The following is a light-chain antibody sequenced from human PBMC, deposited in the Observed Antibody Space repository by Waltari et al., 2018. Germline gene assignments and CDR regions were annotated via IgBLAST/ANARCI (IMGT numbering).Light chain of an antibody. V-gene: IGKV3-15*01. CDR3: QQYNQWPRT. Sequence: EIVMTQSPATLSVSPGESATLPCRASLSVSSKLAWYQQIPGQAPRLLIYDASTRAAAIPARFTAGGSGTEFTLSISSLQSEDFAVYYCQQYNQWPRTFGQGTKVEIK. CDR2: DAS. CDR1: LSVSSK. J-gene: IGKJ1*01.